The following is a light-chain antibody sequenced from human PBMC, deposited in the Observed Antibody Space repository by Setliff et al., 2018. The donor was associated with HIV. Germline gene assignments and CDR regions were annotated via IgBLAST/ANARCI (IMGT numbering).Light chain of an antibody. J-gene: IGLJ3*02. Sequence: QSVLTQPASVSGSPGQSITISCTGTSSDVGGYNYVSWYQQDPGKAPKLMIYDVSNRPSGVSNRFSGSKSGNTASLTISGLQAEDEADYYCSSYTSSSTLWVFGGGTKVTVL. CDR2: DVS. V-gene: IGLV2-14*03. CDR1: SSDVGGYNY. CDR3: SSYTSSSTLWV.